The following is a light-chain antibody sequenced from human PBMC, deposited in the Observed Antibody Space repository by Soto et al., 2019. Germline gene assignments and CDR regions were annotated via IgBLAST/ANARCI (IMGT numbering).Light chain of an antibody. V-gene: IGKV3-11*01. Sequence: IVVTQSPGTPSLSPGERGTPSRRASQSVGSHLAWYQQRPGQAPRLLIYGASYRATGIPARFSGSGSGTDFTLTISSLEPEDFAVYYCQQRSNWPRTFGQGTKVDIK. J-gene: IGKJ1*01. CDR1: QSVGSH. CDR3: QQRSNWPRT. CDR2: GAS.